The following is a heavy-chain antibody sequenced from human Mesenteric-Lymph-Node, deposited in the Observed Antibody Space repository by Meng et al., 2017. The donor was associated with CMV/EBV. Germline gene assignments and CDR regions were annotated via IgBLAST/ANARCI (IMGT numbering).Heavy chain of an antibody. CDR1: GGSISNYY. V-gene: IGHV4-59*08. Sequence: SETLSLTCTVSGGSISNYYWSWIRQPPGKGLEWIGYIYYSGSTNYNPSLKSRVTISLDTSKSQFSLKLSSVTAADTAVYYCARRGSMGSYYYYGMDVWGQGTTVTVSS. CDR3: ARRGSMGSYYYYGMDV. CDR2: IYYSGST. J-gene: IGHJ6*02. D-gene: IGHD2-2*01.